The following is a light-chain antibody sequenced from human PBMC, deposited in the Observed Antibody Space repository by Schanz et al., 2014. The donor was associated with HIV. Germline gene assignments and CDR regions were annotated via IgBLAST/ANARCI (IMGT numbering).Light chain of an antibody. J-gene: IGLJ2*01. V-gene: IGLV2-8*01. CDR1: ISDVGGYNY. Sequence: QSALTQPASVSGSPGQSITISCTGTISDVGGYNYVSWYQQHPGKAPKLMIYEVSERPSGVPDRFSGSKSGNTASLIVSGLQAEDEAEYYCSSYSGHNNLGIFGGGTKVTVL. CDR2: EVS. CDR3: SSYSGHNNLGI.